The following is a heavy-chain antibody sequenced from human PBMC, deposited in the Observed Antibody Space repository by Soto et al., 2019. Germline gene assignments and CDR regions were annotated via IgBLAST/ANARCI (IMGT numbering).Heavy chain of an antibody. CDR2: IHSGESK. CDR3: ATDPSRSSFIAWFET. Sequence: GGSLRLSCAASGFTVSSNYMSWVRQAPGKGLESVSVIHSGESKLYADSVKGRFTISRDNXXXXLXXXMNCLTVEDPTVYYCATDPSRSSFIAWFETWGQGALVTVSS. CDR1: GFTVSSNY. V-gene: IGHV3-53*01. D-gene: IGHD6-6*01. J-gene: IGHJ5*02.